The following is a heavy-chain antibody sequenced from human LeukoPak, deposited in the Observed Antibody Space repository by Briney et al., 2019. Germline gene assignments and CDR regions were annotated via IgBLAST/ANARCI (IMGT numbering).Heavy chain of an antibody. CDR1: GFTFGSSA. J-gene: IGHJ4*02. V-gene: IGHV3-23*01. CDR3: GKTTAGYSSGQKPAWPVDY. CDR2: IFGSGGSP. D-gene: IGHD5-18*01. Sequence: PGGSLRLSCEASGFTFGSSALYWVRQAPGKGLDWIAGIFGSGGSPHYADSVKGRFTISRDNSKNTVYLQINSLRAEDTAVYYCGKTTAGYSSGQKPAWPVDYWGQGTLVTVSS.